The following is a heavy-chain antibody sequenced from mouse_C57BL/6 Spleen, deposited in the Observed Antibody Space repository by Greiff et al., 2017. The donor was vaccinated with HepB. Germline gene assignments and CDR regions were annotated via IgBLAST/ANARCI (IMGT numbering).Heavy chain of an antibody. V-gene: IGHV1-15*01. J-gene: IGHJ2*01. Sequence: VKLQESGAELVRPGASVTLSCKASGYTFTDYEMHWVKQTPVHGLEWIGAIDPETGGTAYNQKFKGKAILTADKSSSTAYMELRSLTSEDSAVYYCTLITTDYWGQGTTLTVSS. CDR2: IDPETGGT. CDR3: TLITTDY. D-gene: IGHD1-1*01. CDR1: GYTFTDYE.